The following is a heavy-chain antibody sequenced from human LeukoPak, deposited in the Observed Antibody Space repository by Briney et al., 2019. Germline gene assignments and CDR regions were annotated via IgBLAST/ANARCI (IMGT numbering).Heavy chain of an antibody. Sequence: ASVKVSCKASGYTFTSYGISWVRQAPGQGLEWMGWISAYNGNTNYAQKLQGRVTMTTDTSTSTAYMELRSLRAEDSAVYYCAKNTKPTLVTPDFWGQGTLVTVSS. CDR1: GYTFTSYG. J-gene: IGHJ4*02. CDR3: AKNTKPTLVTPDF. CDR2: ISAYNGNT. V-gene: IGHV1-18*01. D-gene: IGHD4-23*01.